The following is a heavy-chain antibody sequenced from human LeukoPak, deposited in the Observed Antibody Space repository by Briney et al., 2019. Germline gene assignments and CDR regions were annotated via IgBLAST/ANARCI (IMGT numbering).Heavy chain of an antibody. CDR2: IDTVGSTT. CDR3: ARVRSGSDDWVDP. D-gene: IGHD3-3*01. V-gene: IGHV3-74*03. Sequence: GGSLRLSCAASGFTFSAYWMHWVRQAPGKGLVWVSRIDTVGSTTTYADSVKGRFTISRDNDKNTLHLQMSSLTADDTGVYYCARVRSGSDDWVDPWGQGTLVTVSS. J-gene: IGHJ5*02. CDR1: GFTFSAYW.